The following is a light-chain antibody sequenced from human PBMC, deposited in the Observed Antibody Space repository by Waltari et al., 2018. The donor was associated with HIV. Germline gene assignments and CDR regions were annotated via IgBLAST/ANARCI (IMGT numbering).Light chain of an antibody. CDR3: QSSDRNNQV. V-gene: IGLV6-57*01. CDR1: GGSITSNS. J-gene: IGLJ3*02. CDR2: EDD. Sequence: NFMLTQPHSVSESPGKTVTISCTRTGGSITSNSVPCYQRRPGGSPTTVIYEDDQRPSGVPGRFSGSIDSSSNSASLTISGLKPEDEADYYCQSSDRNNQVFGGGTKLTVL.